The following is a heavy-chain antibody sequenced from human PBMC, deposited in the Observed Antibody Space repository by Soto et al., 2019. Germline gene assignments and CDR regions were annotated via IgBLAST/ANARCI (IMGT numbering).Heavy chain of an antibody. J-gene: IGHJ4*02. CDR2: ILPILGIA. CDR3: ARDLGGSKALDY. CDR1: GGTFSSYT. V-gene: IGHV1-69*08. Sequence: QVQLVQSGAEVKKPGSSVKVSCKASGGTFSSYTISWVRQAPGQGLEWMGRILPILGIANYAQKFQGRVTITADKSTSTAYMELSSLRSEDTAVYYCARDLGGSKALDYWGQGTMVTVSS. D-gene: IGHD1-26*01.